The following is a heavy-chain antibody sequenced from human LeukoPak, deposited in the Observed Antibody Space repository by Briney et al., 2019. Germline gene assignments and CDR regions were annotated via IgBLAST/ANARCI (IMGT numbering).Heavy chain of an antibody. D-gene: IGHD3-10*01. J-gene: IGHJ4*02. CDR3: ARERNYYGSGSYPDY. CDR2: IYTSGST. Sequence: PSETLSLTCTVSGGSISSYYWSWIRQPAGKGLEWIGRIYTSGSTNYNPSLKSRVTMSVDTSKNQFSLKLSSVTAADTAVYYCARERNYYGSGSYPDYWGQGTLVTVSS. V-gene: IGHV4-4*07. CDR1: GGSISSYY.